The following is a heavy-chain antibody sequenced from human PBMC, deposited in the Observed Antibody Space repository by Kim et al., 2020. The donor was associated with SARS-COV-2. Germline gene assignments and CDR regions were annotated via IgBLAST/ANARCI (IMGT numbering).Heavy chain of an antibody. Sequence: ASVKVSCKTSGYTFISYGISWVRQAPGQGPEWMGWISTDKDDTHYAQKFEGRATMTTDSSTSTAYMELRSLVSDDSAVYYCVRDHGEAARDCFYPWGQGTLVTVSS. D-gene: IGHD6-6*01. V-gene: IGHV1-18*01. CDR2: ISTDKDDT. CDR3: VRDHGEAARDCFYP. J-gene: IGHJ5*02. CDR1: GYTFISYG.